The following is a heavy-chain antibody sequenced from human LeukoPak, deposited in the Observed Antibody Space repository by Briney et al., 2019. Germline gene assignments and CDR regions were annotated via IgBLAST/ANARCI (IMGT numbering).Heavy chain of an antibody. CDR1: GYTFTGYY. CDR3: AIGPRMTSGSYPTRDPLNWFDP. CDR2: IIPIFGTA. Sequence: GASVKVSCKASGYTFTGYYMHWVRQAPGQGLEWMGWIIPIFGTANYAQKFQGRVTITTDESTSTAYMELSSLRSEDTAVYYCAIGPRMTSGSYPTRDPLNWFDPWGQGTLVTVSS. V-gene: IGHV1-69*05. D-gene: IGHD3-10*01. J-gene: IGHJ5*02.